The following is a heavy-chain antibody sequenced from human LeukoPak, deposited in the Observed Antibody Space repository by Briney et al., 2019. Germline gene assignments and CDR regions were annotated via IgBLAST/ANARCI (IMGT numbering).Heavy chain of an antibody. CDR3: AKDTSARRGSLNG. Sequence: PGGSLRLSCTASGFTFSGYAMSWVRQAPGKGLEWVSAITDSGGSTSYADSVRGRFTISRDNSKNTLYLQMNSLRAEDTAVYYCAKDTSARRGSLNGWGQGTLVTVSS. CDR1: GFTFSGYA. CDR2: ITDSGGST. J-gene: IGHJ4*02. D-gene: IGHD3-16*02. V-gene: IGHV3-23*01.